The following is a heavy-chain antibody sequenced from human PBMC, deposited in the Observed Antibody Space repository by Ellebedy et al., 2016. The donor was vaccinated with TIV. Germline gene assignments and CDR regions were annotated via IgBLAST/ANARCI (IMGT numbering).Heavy chain of an antibody. CDR3: ARAHRGWFDP. D-gene: IGHD1-14*01. J-gene: IGHJ5*02. Sequence: GESLKISCAASGFTFSSYDMHWVRQATGKGLEWVSAIGTAGDTYYPGSVKGRFTISRENAKNSLYLQMNSLRAGDTAVYYCARAHRGWFDPWGQGTLVTVSS. CDR1: GFTFSSYD. CDR2: IGTAGDT. V-gene: IGHV3-13*01.